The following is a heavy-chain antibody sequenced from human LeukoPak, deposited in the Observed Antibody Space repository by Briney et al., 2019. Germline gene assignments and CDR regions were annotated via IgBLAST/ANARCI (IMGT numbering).Heavy chain of an antibody. CDR2: INPNSGGT. V-gene: IGHV1-2*06. D-gene: IGHD6-19*01. CDR3: ARKTYRSGWRVPIDS. CDR1: GYTFTGYY. J-gene: IGHJ4*02. Sequence: GASVKVSCKASGYTFTGYYMHWVRQAPGQGLEWMGRINPNSGGTNYAQKFQGRVTMTRDTSISTAYMELSRLRSDDTAVYYCARKTYRSGWRVPIDSWGRGTLVTVSS.